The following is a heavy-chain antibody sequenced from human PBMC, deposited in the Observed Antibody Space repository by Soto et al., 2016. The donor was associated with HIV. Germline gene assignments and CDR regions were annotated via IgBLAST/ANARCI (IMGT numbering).Heavy chain of an antibody. CDR3: ARDSTNYYDYSLGDYRRGGWGQGTT. CDR2: ISSSSSTI. Sequence: EVQLVESGGGLVQPGGSLRLSCAASGFTFSSYSMNWVRQAPGKGLEWVSYISSSSSTIYYADSVKGRFTISRDNAKNSLYLQMNSLRAEDTAVYYCARDSTNYYDYSLGDYRRGGWGQGTTWGQGTLVTVSS. J-gene: IGHJ4*02. CDR1: GFTFSSYS. V-gene: IGHV3-48*01. D-gene: IGHD3-16*01.